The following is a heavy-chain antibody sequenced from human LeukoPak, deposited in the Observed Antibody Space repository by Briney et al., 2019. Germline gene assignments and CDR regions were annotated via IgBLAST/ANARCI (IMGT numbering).Heavy chain of an antibody. D-gene: IGHD3-10*01. CDR2: IYTSGST. CDR3: ARDRGIPSGYYYMDV. V-gene: IGHV4-61*02. Sequence: SETLSLTCTVSGGSISSGSYYWSWIRQPAGKGLEWIGRIYTSGSTNYNPTLKSRVTISVDTSKNQFSLKLSSVTAADTAVYYCARDRGIPSGYYYMDVWGKGTTVTVSS. J-gene: IGHJ6*03. CDR1: GGSISSGSYY.